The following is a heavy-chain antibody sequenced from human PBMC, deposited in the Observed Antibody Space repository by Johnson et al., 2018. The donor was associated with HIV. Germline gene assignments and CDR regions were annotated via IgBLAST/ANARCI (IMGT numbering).Heavy chain of an antibody. Sequence: MLLVESGGGLIQPGGSLRLSCAASGFIVSNSYMSWVRQAPGKGLEWVSVIYSGGSPYYPDAVKGRFTISRDNSKNTLYLQMNSLRVEDTAVYFCARVSYDGVLKTVGAFDIWGQGTLITVSS. D-gene: IGHD3-16*01. CDR3: ARVSYDGVLKTVGAFDI. CDR2: IYSGGSP. CDR1: GFIVSNSY. V-gene: IGHV3-53*01. J-gene: IGHJ3*02.